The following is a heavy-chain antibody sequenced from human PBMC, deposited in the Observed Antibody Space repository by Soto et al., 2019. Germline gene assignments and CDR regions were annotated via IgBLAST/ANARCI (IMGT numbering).Heavy chain of an antibody. CDR1: GGSISSSSYY. J-gene: IGHJ6*02. V-gene: IGHV4-39*01. CDR2: IYYSGST. Sequence: SETLSLTCTVSGGSISSSSYYWGWTRQPPGKGLEWIGSIYYSGSTYYNPSLKSRVTISVDTSKNQFSLKLSSVTAADTAVYYCARHGGYGSGSYDYYGMDVWGQGTTVTVSS. CDR3: ARHGGYGSGSYDYYGMDV. D-gene: IGHD3-10*01.